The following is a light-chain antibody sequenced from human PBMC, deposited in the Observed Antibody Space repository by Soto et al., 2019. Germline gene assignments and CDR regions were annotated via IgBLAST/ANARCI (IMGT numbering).Light chain of an antibody. CDR3: QQYKSYSPWT. CDR2: DAS. J-gene: IGKJ1*01. Sequence: DIQMTQSPSTLSASVGDRVTITCRASESISGWLAWHQQKPGKAPKLLIYDASSLQVGVPSRFSGSGSGTESTLTISSLQPDDFASYYCQQYKSYSPWTFGQGTKVDIK. CDR1: ESISGW. V-gene: IGKV1-5*01.